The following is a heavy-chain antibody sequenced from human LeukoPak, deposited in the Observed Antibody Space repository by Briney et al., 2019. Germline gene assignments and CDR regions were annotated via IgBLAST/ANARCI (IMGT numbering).Heavy chain of an antibody. CDR3: ARVNPDYGDNHFDY. CDR1: GFTFSSYW. V-gene: IGHV3-7*01. CDR2: IKQDGNAK. Sequence: PGGSLRLSCTASGFTFSSYWMSWFRQAPGKGLERVANIKQDGNAKYYVDSVKGRFTISRDNAKKSLYLQMNSLRAEDTAVYYCARVNPDYGDNHFDYWGQGTLVTVSS. D-gene: IGHD4-17*01. J-gene: IGHJ4*02.